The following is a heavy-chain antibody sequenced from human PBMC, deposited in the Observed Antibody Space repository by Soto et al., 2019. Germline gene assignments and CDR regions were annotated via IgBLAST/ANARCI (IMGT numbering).Heavy chain of an antibody. J-gene: IGHJ4*02. V-gene: IGHV1-3*01. D-gene: IGHD4-17*01. CDR1: GYTFTSYA. CDR3: ASSPLPDDYGDYLFDY. Sequence: ASVKVSCKASGYTFTSYAMHWVRQAPGQRLEWMGWINAGNGNTKYSQKFQGRVTITRDTSASTAYMELSSLRSEDTAVYYCASSPLPDDYGDYLFDYWGQGTLVTV. CDR2: INAGNGNT.